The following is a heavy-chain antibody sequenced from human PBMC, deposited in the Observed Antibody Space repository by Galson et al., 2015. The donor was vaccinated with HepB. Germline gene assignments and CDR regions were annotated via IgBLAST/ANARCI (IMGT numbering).Heavy chain of an antibody. Sequence: SVKVSCKASGGTFSSYAISWVRQAPGQGLEWMGGIIPIFGTANYAQKFQGRVTITAGESTSTAYMELSSLRSEDTAVYYCARDFVARYYYYMDVWGKGTTVTVSS. CDR3: ARDFVARYYYYMDV. J-gene: IGHJ6*03. D-gene: IGHD6-6*01. CDR2: IIPIFGTA. V-gene: IGHV1-69*13. CDR1: GGTFSSYA.